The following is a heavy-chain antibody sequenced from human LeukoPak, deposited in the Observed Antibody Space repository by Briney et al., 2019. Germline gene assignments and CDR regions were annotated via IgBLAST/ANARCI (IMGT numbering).Heavy chain of an antibody. CDR2: ISAYNGNT. Sequence: ASVKVSCKASGYTFTSYGISWVRQAPGQGLEWMGWISAYNGNTNYAQKLQGRVTMTTDTSTSTAYMELGSLRSDDTAVYYCARDGRHYYDSSGYYSVWFAPWGQGTLVTVSS. J-gene: IGHJ5*02. CDR1: GYTFTSYG. CDR3: ARDGRHYYDSSGYYSVWFAP. D-gene: IGHD3-22*01. V-gene: IGHV1-18*01.